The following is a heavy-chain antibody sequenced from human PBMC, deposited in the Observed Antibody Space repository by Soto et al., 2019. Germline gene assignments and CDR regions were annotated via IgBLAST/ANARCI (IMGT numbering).Heavy chain of an antibody. V-gene: IGHV1-3*01. CDR3: ARGYGGPIGWFDP. CDR2: INAGNGNT. CDR1: GYTFTSYA. J-gene: IGHJ5*02. Sequence: QVQLVQSGAEVKKPGASVKVSCKASGYTFTSYAMHWVRQAPGQRLEWMGWINAGNGNTKYSQKFQGRVTITRDTAASTAYMELSSLRSEATAVYYWARGYGGPIGWFDPWGQGTLVTVSS. D-gene: IGHD3-16*01.